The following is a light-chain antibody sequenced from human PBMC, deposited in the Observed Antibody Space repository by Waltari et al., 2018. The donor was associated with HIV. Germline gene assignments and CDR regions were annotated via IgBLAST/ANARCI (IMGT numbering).Light chain of an antibody. CDR1: SGSVPTNSY. CDR2: STN. J-gene: IGLJ3*02. V-gene: IGLV8-61*01. Sequence: QTVVTQEPSFSVSPGGTVTLTCGLSSGSVPTNSYPSCYQQPPGQAPRTLIYSTNTRSSGVPDRFSGSILGNKAALTITGAQAYDESDYYCVLYMGSGIWVFGGGTKLTVL. CDR3: VLYMGSGIWV.